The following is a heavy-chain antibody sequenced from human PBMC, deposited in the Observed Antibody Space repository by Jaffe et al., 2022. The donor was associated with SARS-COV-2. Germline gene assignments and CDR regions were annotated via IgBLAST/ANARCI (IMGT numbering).Heavy chain of an antibody. Sequence: QVQLVESGGGVVQPGRSLRLSCAASGFTFSSYGMHWVRQAPGKGLEWVAVISYDGSNKYYADSVKGRFTISRDNSKNTLYLQMNSLRAEDTAVYYCAKDRNEILTGYYKGENDSWGQGTLVTVSS. CDR3: AKDRNEILTGYYKGENDS. D-gene: IGHD3-9*01. V-gene: IGHV3-30*18. CDR2: ISYDGSNK. J-gene: IGHJ4*02. CDR1: GFTFSSYG.